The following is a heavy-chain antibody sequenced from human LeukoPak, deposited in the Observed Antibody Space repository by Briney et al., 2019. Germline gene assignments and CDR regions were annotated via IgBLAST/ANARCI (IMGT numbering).Heavy chain of an antibody. D-gene: IGHD6-13*01. CDR1: GFTFSSYG. CDR3: AKEGVSYSSSWYHYMDV. J-gene: IGHJ6*03. Sequence: GGSLRLSCAASGFTFSSYGMHWVRQAPGKGLESGAVIWYDGSNKYYADSVKGRFTISRDNSKNTLYLQMNSLRAEDTAVYYCAKEGVSYSSSWYHYMDVWGKGTTVTVSS. V-gene: IGHV3-33*06. CDR2: IWYDGSNK.